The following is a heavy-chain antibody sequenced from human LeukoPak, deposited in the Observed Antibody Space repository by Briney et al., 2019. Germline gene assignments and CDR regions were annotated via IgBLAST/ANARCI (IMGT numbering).Heavy chain of an antibody. CDR2: IYPGGSDT. J-gene: IGHJ4*02. V-gene: IGHV5-51*01. D-gene: IGHD2-8*01. Sequence: RGESLKISCKGSGYCFTSYWIGLGRQMPGEGVEWMGIIYPGGSDTRYSPSFQGPVTISADKSISTAYLQWSSLKASDTAMYYCARHHNGLTDYWGQGTLVTVSS. CDR3: ARHHNGLTDY. CDR1: GYCFTSYW.